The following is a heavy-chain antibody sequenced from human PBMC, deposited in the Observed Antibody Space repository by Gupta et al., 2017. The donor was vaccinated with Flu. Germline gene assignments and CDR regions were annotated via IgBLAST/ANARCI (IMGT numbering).Heavy chain of an antibody. J-gene: IGHJ5*02. CDR1: GFSYSTHA. CDR2: IWVVGSEK. V-gene: IGHV3-33*01. CDR3: GRDPTTVRSYVDL. Sequence: QEQLVESGGGVAQPGGSLRLSCEASGFSYSTHAMHWVRQGPGKGLEGGASIWVVGSEKYYGDSGKGRFTISRDNGKTVFLELNTLRAEDTAVYYCGRDPTTVRSYVDLGGQGTQVTVSS. D-gene: IGHD4-17*01.